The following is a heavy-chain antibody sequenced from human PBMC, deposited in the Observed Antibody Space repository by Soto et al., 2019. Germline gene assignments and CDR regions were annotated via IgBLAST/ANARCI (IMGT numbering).Heavy chain of an antibody. Sequence: QVELVQSGAEVKKPGSSVKVSCKASGGTFSSDSFSWVRQAPGQGLEWMGGIIPMFDTPIYAQKFQDRVTITQEESTSTAYLQQSSLRSGDTAVYYCARSGGLDRDFTYWGQGSLVTISS. V-gene: IGHV1-69*05. D-gene: IGHD2-15*01. J-gene: IGHJ4*02. CDR2: IIPMFDTP. CDR3: ARSGGLDRDFTY. CDR1: GGTFSSDS.